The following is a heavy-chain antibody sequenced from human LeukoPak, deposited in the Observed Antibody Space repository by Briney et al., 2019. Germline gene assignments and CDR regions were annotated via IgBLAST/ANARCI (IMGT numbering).Heavy chain of an antibody. CDR2: IYPGDSDT. V-gene: IGHV5-51*01. D-gene: IGHD1-26*01. CDR1: GYSFTSYW. Sequence: GESLKISCKGSGYSFTSYWIGWVRQMPGKGLEWMGIIYPGDSDTRYSPSFQGQVTISADKSISTAYLQWSSLKASDTAMYYCARRLFSGSHQIDVFDIWGQGTMVTVSS. CDR3: ARRLFSGSHQIDVFDI. J-gene: IGHJ3*02.